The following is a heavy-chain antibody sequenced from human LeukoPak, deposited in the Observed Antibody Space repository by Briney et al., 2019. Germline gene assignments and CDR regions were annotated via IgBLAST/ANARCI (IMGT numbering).Heavy chain of an antibody. CDR3: ATTDSSSWYLDY. CDR1: GYTFTGYY. J-gene: IGHJ4*02. D-gene: IGHD6-13*01. Sequence: GASVKVSCTASGYTFTGYYMHWVRQAPGQGLEWMGWINPNSGGTNYAQKSQGRVTMTRDTSISTAYMELSRLRSNDTAVYYCATTDSSSWYLDYWGQGTLVTVSS. V-gene: IGHV1-2*02. CDR2: INPNSGGT.